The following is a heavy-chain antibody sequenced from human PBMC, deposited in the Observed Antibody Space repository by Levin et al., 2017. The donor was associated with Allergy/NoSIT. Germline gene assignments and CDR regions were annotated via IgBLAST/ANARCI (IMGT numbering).Heavy chain of an antibody. J-gene: IGHJ4*02. Sequence: ASVKVSCAASGFTVSSNYMSWVRQAPGKGLEWVSVIYSGGSTYYADSVKGRFTISRDNSKNTLYLQMNSLRAEDTAVYYCARDRLGYSYGYGFSDYWGQGTLVTVSS. D-gene: IGHD5-18*01. V-gene: IGHV3-53*01. CDR3: ARDRLGYSYGYGFSDY. CDR1: GFTVSSNY. CDR2: IYSGGST.